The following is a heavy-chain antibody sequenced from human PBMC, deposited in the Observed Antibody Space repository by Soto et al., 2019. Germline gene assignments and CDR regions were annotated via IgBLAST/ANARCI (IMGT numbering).Heavy chain of an antibody. V-gene: IGHV3-7*01. CDR3: VNMMIARGAFDF. J-gene: IGHJ1*01. CDR1: GFTFSSYW. CDR2: IKQDGSEK. D-gene: IGHD2-21*01. Sequence: PGWSLRLSCAASGFTFSSYWMSWVRQAPGKGLEWVANIKQDGSEKYYVDSVKGRFTISRGDSKNTVYLQMNSLRPDDTAVYYCVNMMIARGAFDFWGQGTLVTVSS.